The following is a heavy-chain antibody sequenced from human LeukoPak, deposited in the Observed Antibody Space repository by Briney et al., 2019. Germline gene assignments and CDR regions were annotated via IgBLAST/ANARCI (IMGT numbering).Heavy chain of an antibody. V-gene: IGHV5-51*01. CDR3: ARPAGYYDSSGYYNVYYFDY. J-gene: IGHJ4*02. CDR1: GYSFTSYW. CDR2: IYPGDSDT. Sequence: GESLKISCKGSGYSFTSYWIGWVRQMPGKGLEWMGIIYPGDSDTRCSPSFQGQVTISADKSISTAYLQWSSLKASDTAMYYCARPAGYYDSSGYYNVYYFDYWGQGTLVTVSS. D-gene: IGHD3-22*01.